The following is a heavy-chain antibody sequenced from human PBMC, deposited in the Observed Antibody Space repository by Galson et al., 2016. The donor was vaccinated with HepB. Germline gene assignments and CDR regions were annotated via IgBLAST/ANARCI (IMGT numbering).Heavy chain of an antibody. CDR2: ISSSDGRT. J-gene: IGHJ3*01. CDR1: GFTFNTYA. CDR3: AKSQFALPDSGWFNAFDL. D-gene: IGHD6-19*01. V-gene: IGHV3-23*01. Sequence: SLRLSCAASGFTFNTYAMTWVRQAPGKGLEGVSSISSSDGRTWYADSVRGRFTIPTDNSKTTLYVQMNSLRVDDSAIYYCAKSQFALPDSGWFNAFDLWGQGTMVTVSS.